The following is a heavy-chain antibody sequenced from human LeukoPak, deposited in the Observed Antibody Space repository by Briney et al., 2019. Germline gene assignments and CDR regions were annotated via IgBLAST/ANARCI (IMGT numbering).Heavy chain of an antibody. CDR1: GFTFSSYS. CDR3: ARASSSWDLDY. CDR2: ISSRSRTI. V-gene: IGHV3-48*01. Sequence: GGSLRLSCAASGFTFSSYSMNWVRQAPGKGLEWVSYISSRSRTIYYADSVKGRFTISRDNAKNSLYLQINSLRAEDTAVYYCARASSSWDLDYWGQGTLVTVSS. J-gene: IGHJ4*02. D-gene: IGHD6-13*01.